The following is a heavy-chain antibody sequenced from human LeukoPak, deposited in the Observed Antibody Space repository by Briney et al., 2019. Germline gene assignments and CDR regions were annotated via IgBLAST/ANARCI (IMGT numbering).Heavy chain of an antibody. J-gene: IGHJ2*01. CDR1: GGSISGYY. CDR3: ARSVVTLYWYFDL. Sequence: SETLSLTCTVSGGSISGYYYNWIRQPPGKGLEWIGYIYYSGSTNYNPFLKSRVTISLDTSKNQFSLKLSSVTTADTAVYYCARSVVTLYWYFDLWGRGTLVTVSS. V-gene: IGHV4-59*01. CDR2: IYYSGST. D-gene: IGHD4-23*01.